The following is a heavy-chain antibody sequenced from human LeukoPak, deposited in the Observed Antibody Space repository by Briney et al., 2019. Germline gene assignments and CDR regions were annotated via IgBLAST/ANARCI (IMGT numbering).Heavy chain of an antibody. D-gene: IGHD6-19*01. CDR3: AKWAVSGRGFDY. Sequence: GGSLRLSCAASGFTFSSYAMSWVRQAPGKGLEWVSDITGSGGSTHYADSVKGRFTISRDNSKSTLYLQMNSLRAEDTAVYYCAKWAVSGRGFDYWGQGTLVTVSS. CDR2: ITGSGGST. J-gene: IGHJ4*02. V-gene: IGHV3-23*01. CDR1: GFTFSSYA.